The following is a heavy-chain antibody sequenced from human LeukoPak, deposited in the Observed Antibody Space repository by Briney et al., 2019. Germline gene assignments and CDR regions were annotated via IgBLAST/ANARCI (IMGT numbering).Heavy chain of an antibody. CDR2: IWYDGSNK. D-gene: IGHD6-6*01. CDR1: GFTFSSYG. J-gene: IGHJ6*03. Sequence: PGRSLRLSCAASGFTFSSYGMHWVRQAPGKGLEWVAVIWYDGSNKYYADSVKGRFTISRDNSKNTLYLQMNSLRAEDTAVYYCARDPGEYSSSSTSKYYYYYYMDVWGKGTTVTVSS. CDR3: ARDPGEYSSSSTSKYYYYYYMDV. V-gene: IGHV3-33*01.